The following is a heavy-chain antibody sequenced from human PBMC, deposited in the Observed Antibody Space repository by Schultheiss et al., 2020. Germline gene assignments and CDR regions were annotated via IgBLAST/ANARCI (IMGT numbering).Heavy chain of an antibody. CDR1: GFTFGDYA. Sequence: GESLKISCTASGFTFGDYAMSWFRQAPGKGLEWVGFIRSKAYGGTTEYAASVKGRFTISRDDSKSIAYLQMNSLKTEDTAVYYCTRDGLARITIFGVVIIPEGDYYGMDVWGQGTTVTVSS. D-gene: IGHD3-3*01. J-gene: IGHJ6*02. CDR3: TRDGLARITIFGVVIIPEGDYYGMDV. V-gene: IGHV3-49*03. CDR2: IRSKAYGGTT.